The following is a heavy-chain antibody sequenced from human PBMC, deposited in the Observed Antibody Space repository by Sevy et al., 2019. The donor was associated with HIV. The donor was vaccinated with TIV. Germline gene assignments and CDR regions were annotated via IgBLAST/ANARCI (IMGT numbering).Heavy chain of an antibody. Sequence: GGSLRLSCAASGFTFSTYGMHWDRQAPGKGLEWVAVLSYDGREKYYGHSVKGRFTISRDNSKNTLYLQMNSLRDEDTAVYYCAKVGPHCSGGTCYHPLFDYCGQGTLVTVSS. CDR1: GFTFSTYG. V-gene: IGHV3-30*18. CDR2: LSYDGREK. J-gene: IGHJ4*02. D-gene: IGHD2-15*01. CDR3: AKVGPHCSGGTCYHPLFDY.